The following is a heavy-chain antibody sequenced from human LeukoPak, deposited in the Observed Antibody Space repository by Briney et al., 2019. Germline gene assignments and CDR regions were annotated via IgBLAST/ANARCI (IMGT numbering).Heavy chain of an antibody. CDR2: ISYDGRNK. D-gene: IGHD5-12*01. CDR3: ARSYGGYTDS. CDR1: GFTFSNYA. V-gene: IGHV3-30*04. Sequence: GGSLRLSCAASGFTFSNYAVHWVRQAPGKGLEWVAVISYDGRNKYYVDSVKGRFTISRDNSKNTLSLQMNSLRVEDTAVYYCARSYGGYTDSWGQGTLVTVSS. J-gene: IGHJ4*02.